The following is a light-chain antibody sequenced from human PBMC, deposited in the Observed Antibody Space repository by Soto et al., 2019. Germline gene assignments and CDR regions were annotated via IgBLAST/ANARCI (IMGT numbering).Light chain of an antibody. J-gene: IGKJ4*01. CDR3: QQYNSWPLT. CDR2: DIS. CDR1: QSVSSY. V-gene: IGKV3D-15*01. Sequence: EIVLTQSPGTLSLSPGERATLSCRASQSVSSYLAWYQQKPGQAPRLLIYDISTRATGIPTRFSGSGSGTEFTLTISSLQSEDFAVYYCQQYNSWPLTFGGGTKV.